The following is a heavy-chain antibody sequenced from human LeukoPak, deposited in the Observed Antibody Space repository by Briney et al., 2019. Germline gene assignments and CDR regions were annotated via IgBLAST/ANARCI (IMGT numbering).Heavy chain of an antibody. D-gene: IGHD3-22*01. CDR2: ISETSSHM. CDR3: ARREDSSDYSVEVDY. J-gene: IGHJ4*02. V-gene: IGHV3-21*01. CDR1: GITFSRYS. Sequence: PGGSLRPSCTASGITFSRYSMNWVRPAPGKGLEWVSSISETSSHMYYADSVRGRFTISRHNARNSLFLQMNGLRADDTAVYYCARREDSSDYSVEVDYWGRGTLVTVSS.